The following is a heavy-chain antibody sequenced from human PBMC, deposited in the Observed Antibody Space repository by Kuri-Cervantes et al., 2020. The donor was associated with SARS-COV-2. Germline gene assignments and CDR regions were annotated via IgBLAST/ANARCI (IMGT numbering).Heavy chain of an antibody. V-gene: IGHV1-46*01. CDR1: GYTFTSYY. Sequence: ASVKVSCKASGYTFTSYYMHWVRQAPGQGLEWMGIINPSGGSTSYAQKFQGRVTMTTDTSTSTAYMELRSLRSDDTAVYYCARELKAYQLPPKINWFDPWGQGTLVTVSS. J-gene: IGHJ5*02. CDR2: INPSGGST. CDR3: ARELKAYQLPPKINWFDP. D-gene: IGHD2-2*01.